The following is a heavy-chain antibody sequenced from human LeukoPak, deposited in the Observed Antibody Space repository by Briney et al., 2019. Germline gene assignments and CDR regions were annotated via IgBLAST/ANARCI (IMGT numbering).Heavy chain of an antibody. Sequence: PGGSLRHSCAASGFTFDDYGMSWVRQAPGKGLEWVSGINWNGGSTGYADSVKGRFTISRDNAKNSLYLQMNSLRAEDTALYYCAREGAWELLYYFDYWGQGTLVTVSS. CDR3: AREGAWELLYYFDY. J-gene: IGHJ4*02. CDR2: INWNGGST. CDR1: GFTFDDYG. V-gene: IGHV3-20*04. D-gene: IGHD1-26*01.